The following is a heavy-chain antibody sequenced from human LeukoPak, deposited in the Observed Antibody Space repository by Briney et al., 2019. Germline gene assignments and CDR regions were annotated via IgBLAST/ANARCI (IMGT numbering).Heavy chain of an antibody. CDR3: ARGDGEVAGGTENWFDP. CDR1: GYTFTSYY. D-gene: IGHD2-15*01. V-gene: IGHV1-46*01. CDR2: INPRGGST. J-gene: IGHJ5*02. Sequence: ASVKVSCKASGYTFTSYYMHWVRQAPGQGLEWMGIINPRGGSTTYAQKFQGRVSMTRDMSTSTVYMDLSSLRSEDTAIYYCARGDGEVAGGTENWFDPWGQGTLVIVSS.